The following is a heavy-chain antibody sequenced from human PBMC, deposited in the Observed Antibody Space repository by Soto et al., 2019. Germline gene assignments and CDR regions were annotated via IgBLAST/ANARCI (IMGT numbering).Heavy chain of an antibody. J-gene: IGHJ4*02. CDR3: AKDPTYDYGYFDS. Sequence: LGLSCAASGFTFSSYAMNWVRQAPGKGLEWVSTIRTSVGDTYYAASVKGRFTISRDNSKSTVYLHLNSLRAEDTAIYYCAKDPTYDYGYFDSWGQGTLVTVSS. D-gene: IGHD4-17*01. CDR1: GFTFSSYA. CDR2: IRTSVGDT. V-gene: IGHV3-23*01.